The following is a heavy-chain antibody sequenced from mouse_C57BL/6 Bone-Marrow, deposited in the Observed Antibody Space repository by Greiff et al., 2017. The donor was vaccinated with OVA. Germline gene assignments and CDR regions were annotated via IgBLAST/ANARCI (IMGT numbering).Heavy chain of an antibody. Sequence: EVQLVESGPGLVKPSQSLSLTCSVTGYSITSGYYWNWIRQFPGNKLEWMGYISYDGSNNYNPSLKNRISITRDTSKNQFFLKLNSVTTEDTATYYCARVHYGSLYYFDDWGKGTTLTVSS. CDR1: GYSITSGYY. CDR2: ISYDGSN. V-gene: IGHV3-6*01. D-gene: IGHD1-1*01. CDR3: ARVHYGSLYYFDD. J-gene: IGHJ2*01.